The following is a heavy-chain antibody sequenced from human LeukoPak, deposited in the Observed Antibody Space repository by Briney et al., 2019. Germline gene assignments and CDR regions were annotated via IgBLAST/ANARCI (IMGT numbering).Heavy chain of an antibody. V-gene: IGHV3-21*01. CDR2: VSISSNYI. D-gene: IGHD3-10*01. CDR1: GFPLSSYS. J-gene: IGHJ4*02. Sequence: GGSLRLSCAASGFPLSSYSINWVPPAPGKGLEWGSSVSISSNYIYYADSVKGRFTISRDNAKNSLYFEMNSMRAEDTAVYYCARVPHAMVRGVIITEFYFDYWGQGTLVTVSS. CDR3: ARVPHAMVRGVIITEFYFDY.